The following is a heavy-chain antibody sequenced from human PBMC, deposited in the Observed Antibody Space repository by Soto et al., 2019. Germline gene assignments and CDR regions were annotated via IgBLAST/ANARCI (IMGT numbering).Heavy chain of an antibody. V-gene: IGHV1-18*01. Sequence: PSVKVSCNASGYTFTSYGISWVRQSPGQGLEWMGWISAYNGNTNYAQKLQGRVTMTTDTSTSTAYMELRSLRSDDTAVYYCARAGLELRISAFDIWGQGTMVTVSS. D-gene: IGHD1-7*01. CDR1: GYTFTSYG. J-gene: IGHJ3*02. CDR3: ARAGLELRISAFDI. CDR2: ISAYNGNT.